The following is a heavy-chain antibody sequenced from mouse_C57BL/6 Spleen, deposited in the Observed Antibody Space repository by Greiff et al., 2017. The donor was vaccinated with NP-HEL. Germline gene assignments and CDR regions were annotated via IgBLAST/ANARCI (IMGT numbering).Heavy chain of an antibody. V-gene: IGHV1-26*01. CDR3: AQTGTFAD. Sequence: EVQLQQSGPELVKPGASVKISCKASGYTFTDYYMNWVKQSHGKSLEWIGDINPNNGGTSYTQKFKGKATLTVDKSSSTAYMELRSLTSEDSAVYYCAQTGTFADWGQGTLVTVSA. CDR2: INPNNGGT. D-gene: IGHD4-1*01. J-gene: IGHJ3*01. CDR1: GYTFTDYY.